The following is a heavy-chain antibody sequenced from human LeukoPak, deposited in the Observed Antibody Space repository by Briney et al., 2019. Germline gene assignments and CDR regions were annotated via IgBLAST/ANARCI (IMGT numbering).Heavy chain of an antibody. V-gene: IGHV4-39*01. D-gene: IGHD4-17*01. Sequence: SETLSLTCTVSGGSISSSSYYWGWIRQPPGRGLEWIGSIYYSGSTYYNPSLKSRVTISVDTSKNQFSLKLSSVTAADTAVYYCARSTVTFDYWGQGTLVTVSS. CDR3: ARSTVTFDY. CDR2: IYYSGST. CDR1: GGSISSSSYY. J-gene: IGHJ4*02.